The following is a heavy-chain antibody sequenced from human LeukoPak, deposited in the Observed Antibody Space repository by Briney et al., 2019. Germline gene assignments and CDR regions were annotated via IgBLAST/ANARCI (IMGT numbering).Heavy chain of an antibody. CDR2: ISAYNGNT. CDR3: ARSVARGQFDP. CDR1: GYTFTSYG. V-gene: IGHV1-18*01. Sequence: ASVKVSCKASGYTFTSYGISWVRQAPGQGLEWMGWISAYNGNTNYAQKLQGRVTMTEDTSTDTAYMELSSPRSEDTAVYYCARSVARGQFDPWGQGTLVTVSS. J-gene: IGHJ5*02. D-gene: IGHD2-21*01.